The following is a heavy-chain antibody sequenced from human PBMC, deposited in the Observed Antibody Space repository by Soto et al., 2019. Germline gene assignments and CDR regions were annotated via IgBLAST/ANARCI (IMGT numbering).Heavy chain of an antibody. V-gene: IGHV3-21*01. D-gene: IGHD5-18*01. CDR3: ARDLGGYSSRFDL. CDR1: GFTLSTYG. J-gene: IGHJ2*01. CDR2: ISSSSTYT. Sequence: ESGGGLVKPGRSLRLSCAASGFTLSTYGMNWVRQAPGTGLEWVSAISSSSTYTYYADSRKGRFTLSRDNAKNSLFLQMNSLRTEDTAGYYCARDLGGYSSRFDLLGRGTLVTVSS.